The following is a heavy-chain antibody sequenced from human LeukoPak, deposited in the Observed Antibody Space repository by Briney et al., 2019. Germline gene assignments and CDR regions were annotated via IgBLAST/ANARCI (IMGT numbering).Heavy chain of an antibody. V-gene: IGHV3-23*01. D-gene: IGHD3-16*01. Sequence: GGSLRLSCAASGFTFSSYAMSWVRQAPGKGLEWVSAISGSGGSTYYADSVKGRFTISRDNSKNTLYLQMNSLRAEDTAVYYCANAGDGLSHFDYWGQGTLVTVSS. CDR2: ISGSGGST. J-gene: IGHJ4*02. CDR1: GFTFSSYA. CDR3: ANAGDGLSHFDY.